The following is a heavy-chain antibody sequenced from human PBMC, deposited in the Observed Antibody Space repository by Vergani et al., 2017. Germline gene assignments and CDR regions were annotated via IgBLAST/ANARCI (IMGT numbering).Heavy chain of an antibody. D-gene: IGHD1-26*01. Sequence: QVQLEESGPGLVKPSETLSLTCTVYGGSFSGYYWSWIRQPPGKGLEWIGEINHSGSTNYNPSLKSRVTISVDTSKNQFSLKLSSVTAADTAVYYCARGTSRVRSGSYLWWGQGTLVTVSS. CDR3: ARGTSRVRSGSYLW. V-gene: IGHV4-34*01. CDR1: GGSFSGYY. J-gene: IGHJ4*02. CDR2: INHSGST.